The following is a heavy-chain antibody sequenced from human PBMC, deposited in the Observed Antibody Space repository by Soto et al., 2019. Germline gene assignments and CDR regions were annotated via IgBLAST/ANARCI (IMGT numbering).Heavy chain of an antibody. V-gene: IGHV1-2*04. Sequence: ASVKVSCKASGYTFTGYYMHWVRQAPGQGLEWMGWINPNSGGTNYAQKFQGWVTMTRDTSISTAYMELSRLRSDDTAVYYCARGSRIAVAAYYYYYYGMDVWGQGTTVTVSS. CDR1: GYTFTGYY. J-gene: IGHJ6*02. D-gene: IGHD6-19*01. CDR3: ARGSRIAVAAYYYYYYGMDV. CDR2: INPNSGGT.